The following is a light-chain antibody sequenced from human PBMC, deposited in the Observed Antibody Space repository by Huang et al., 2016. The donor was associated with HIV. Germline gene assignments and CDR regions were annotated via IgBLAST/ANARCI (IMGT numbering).Light chain of an antibody. Sequence: ELVLTQSPATLSLSPGERATLSCRASQSVGTYLAWYQQKPGQSPRLLLYDASNRATGIPARFSGRGSGTDFTLTISSLEPEDFAVYYCQQRSNWPPLLTFGPGTKVDIK. J-gene: IGKJ3*01. V-gene: IGKV3-11*01. CDR2: DAS. CDR3: QQRSNWPPLLT. CDR1: QSVGTY.